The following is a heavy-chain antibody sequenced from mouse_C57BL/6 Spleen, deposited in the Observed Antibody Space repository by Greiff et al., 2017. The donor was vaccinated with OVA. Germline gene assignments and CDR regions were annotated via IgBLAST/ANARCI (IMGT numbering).Heavy chain of an antibody. J-gene: IGHJ2*01. CDR3: ARVYDYDTYFDY. V-gene: IGHV1-61*01. Sequence: VQLQQPGAELVRPGSSVKLSCKASGYTFTSYWMDWVKQRPGQGLEWIGNIYPSDSETHYNQKFKDKATLTVDKSSSTAYMQLSSLTSEDSAVYYCARVYDYDTYFDYWGQGTTLTVSS. CDR2: IYPSDSET. D-gene: IGHD2-4*01. CDR1: GYTFTSYW.